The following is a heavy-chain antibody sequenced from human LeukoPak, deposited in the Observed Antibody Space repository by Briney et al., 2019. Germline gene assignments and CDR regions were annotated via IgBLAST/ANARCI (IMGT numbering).Heavy chain of an antibody. CDR1: GFTFSSYG. CDR2: IWYDGSNK. V-gene: IGHV3-33*01. Sequence: GRSLRLSCAASGFTFSSYGMHWVRQAPGKGLEWVAVIWYDGSNKYYADSVKGRFTISRDNSKNTLYLQMNRLRGEDTAVYYCARDNLSGGPYTAMDGSFDCWGQGTLVTVSS. D-gene: IGHD5-18*01. J-gene: IGHJ4*02. CDR3: ARDNLSGGPYTAMDGSFDC.